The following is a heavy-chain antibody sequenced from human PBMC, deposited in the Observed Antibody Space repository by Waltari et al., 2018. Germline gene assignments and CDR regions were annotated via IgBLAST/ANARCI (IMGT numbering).Heavy chain of an antibody. V-gene: IGHV4-38-2*02. CDR1: GYSISSGYY. Sequence: QVQLQESGPGLVKPSETLSLTCAVSGYSISSGYYWGWIRQPPGKGLEWIGSIYQGGGTSYSPALKSRVTISVDTSKNQCSLKLSSVTAADTAVYYCARDRSRVVVPAGNWFDPWGQGTLVTVSS. J-gene: IGHJ5*02. CDR3: ARDRSRVVVPAGNWFDP. CDR2: IYQGGGT. D-gene: IGHD2-2*01.